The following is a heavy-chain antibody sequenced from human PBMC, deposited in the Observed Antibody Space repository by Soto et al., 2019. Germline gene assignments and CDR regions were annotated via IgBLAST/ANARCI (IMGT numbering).Heavy chain of an antibody. D-gene: IGHD6-19*01. CDR1: DYTFTNYP. Sequence: SLKVSCKASDYTFTNYPITWVRQAPGQGLEWMGWINTYNQNTIYAQKFQGRVTMTTDTSTSTSYLELGSLRSDDTAVYYCGRESSGSGWSFDFWGQGSLVTVPQ. J-gene: IGHJ4*02. CDR3: GRESSGSGWSFDF. V-gene: IGHV1-18*04. CDR2: INTYNQNT.